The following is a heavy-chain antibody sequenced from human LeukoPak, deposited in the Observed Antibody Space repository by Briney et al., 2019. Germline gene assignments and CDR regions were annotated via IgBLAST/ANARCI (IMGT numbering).Heavy chain of an antibody. D-gene: IGHD3-22*01. J-gene: IGHJ4*02. CDR3: AREHYYDSSGFYRDFDC. CDR1: GFIFSSYA. CDR2: ISYDGINK. V-gene: IGHV3-30-3*01. Sequence: PGGSLRLSCAASGFIFSSYAMHWVRQAPGKGLEWLALISYDGINKYYADSVKGRFTISRDNSKNTLYLQMNSLRAEDTAVYYCAREHYYDSSGFYRDFDCWGQGTLVTVSS.